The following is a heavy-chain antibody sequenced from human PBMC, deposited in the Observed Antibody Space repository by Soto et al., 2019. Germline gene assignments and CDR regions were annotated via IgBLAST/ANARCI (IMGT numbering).Heavy chain of an antibody. Sequence: PGASLRLSCAASGFTFSDSYMSWIRQAPGEGLEWVSYISSSDSIIYYSDSVKGRFIISRDNAKNSLYLQMNSLRAEDTAVYYCARDLGYYDSSGYSDYWGQGTLVNVSS. J-gene: IGHJ4*02. V-gene: IGHV3-11*01. CDR1: GFTFSDSY. CDR2: ISSSDSII. CDR3: ARDLGYYDSSGYSDY. D-gene: IGHD3-22*01.